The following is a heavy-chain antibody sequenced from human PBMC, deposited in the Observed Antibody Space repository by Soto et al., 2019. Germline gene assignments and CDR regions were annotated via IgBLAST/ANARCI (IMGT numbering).Heavy chain of an antibody. Sequence: QITLKESGPTLVKPTQTLTLTCTFSGFSLSTSGVGVGWIRQPPGKALEWLALIYWDDDKRYSPSLKSRLTITKDPSKNQVVLIMTNIDPVDTATYYCAHLLGYGSGDSCYSLGSFQHWGQGNLVTVSS. J-gene: IGHJ1*01. CDR2: IYWDDDK. CDR1: GFSLSTSGVG. V-gene: IGHV2-5*02. D-gene: IGHD2-15*01. CDR3: AHLLGYGSGDSCYSLGSFQH.